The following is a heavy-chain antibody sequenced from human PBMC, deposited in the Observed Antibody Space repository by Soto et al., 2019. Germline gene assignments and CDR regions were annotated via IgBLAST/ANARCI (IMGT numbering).Heavy chain of an antibody. J-gene: IGHJ4*02. CDR1: GFTFSSYG. Sequence: GGSLRLSCAAPGFTFSSYGMHWVRQAPGKGLEWVAVISYDGSNKYYADSVKGRFTISRDNSKNMLYLQMNSLRAEDTAVYYCAKGRDGYNPFDYWGQGTLVTVSS. CDR3: AKGRDGYNPFDY. V-gene: IGHV3-30*18. D-gene: IGHD5-12*01. CDR2: ISYDGSNK.